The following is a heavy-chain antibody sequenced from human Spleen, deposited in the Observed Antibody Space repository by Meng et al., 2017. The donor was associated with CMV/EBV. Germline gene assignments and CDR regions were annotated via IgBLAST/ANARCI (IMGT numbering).Heavy chain of an antibody. D-gene: IGHD3-10*01. Sequence: SVKVSCKVSGYTFTRYGIVWVRQAPGQGLEWMGGIIPIFGTANYAQKFQGRVTITTDESTSTAYMELSSLRSEDTAVYYCATFGEQLAPTAYYYYYYGMDVWGQGTAVTVSS. CDR1: GYTFTRYG. CDR2: IIPIFGTA. J-gene: IGHJ6*02. V-gene: IGHV1-69*05. CDR3: ATFGEQLAPTAYYYYYYGMDV.